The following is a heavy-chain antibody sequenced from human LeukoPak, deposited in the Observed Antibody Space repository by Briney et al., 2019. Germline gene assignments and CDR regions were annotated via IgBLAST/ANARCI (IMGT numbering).Heavy chain of an antibody. CDR2: IYYSGST. CDR1: GGSISSSSYY. J-gene: IGHJ5*02. CDR3: ASESMNWFDP. Sequence: PSETLSLTCTVSGGSISSSSYYWGWIRQPPGKGLEWIGSIYYSGSTYYNPSLKSRVTISVDTSKNQFSLKLSSVTAADTAVYYCASESMNWFDPWGQGTLVTVSS. D-gene: IGHD2/OR15-2a*01. V-gene: IGHV4-39*01.